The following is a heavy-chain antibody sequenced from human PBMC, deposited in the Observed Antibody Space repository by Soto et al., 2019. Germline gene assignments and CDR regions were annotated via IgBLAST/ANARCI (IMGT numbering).Heavy chain of an antibody. CDR2: ISSNSETM. J-gene: IGHJ4*02. V-gene: IGHV3-48*02. CDR1: GFDFSSSG. Sequence: VQLVETGGGLVQPGGSLRLSCAASGFDFSSSGMIWVRQSPEKGLEWVSYISSNSETMYYADSVKGRFTISRDNAKNSLFLQMNSLRDEDTAVYFCAKIGAVDCWGQGTLVTVSS. CDR3: AKIGAVDC. D-gene: IGHD3-16*01.